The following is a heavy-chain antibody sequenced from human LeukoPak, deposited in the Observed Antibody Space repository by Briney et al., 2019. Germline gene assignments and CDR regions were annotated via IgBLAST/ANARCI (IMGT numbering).Heavy chain of an antibody. J-gene: IGHJ4*02. CDR3: AKDQWELLSEGGRYDFDY. D-gene: IGHD1-26*01. Sequence: GGSLRLSCAASGFTFSSYGMHWVRQAPGKGLEWVAFIRYDGSNKYYADSVKGRFTISRDNSKNTLYLQMNSLRAEDTAVYYCAKDQWELLSEGGRYDFDYWGQGTLVTVSS. CDR1: GFTFSSYG. V-gene: IGHV3-30*02. CDR2: IRYDGSNK.